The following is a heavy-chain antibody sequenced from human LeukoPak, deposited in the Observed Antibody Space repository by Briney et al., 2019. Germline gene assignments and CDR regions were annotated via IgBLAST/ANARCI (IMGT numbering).Heavy chain of an antibody. CDR3: ARGAVWGGNCGDY. CDR1: GFIFRTYW. V-gene: IGHV3-74*01. J-gene: IGHJ4*02. D-gene: IGHD4-23*01. Sequence: PGGSLRLSCAASGFIFRTYWMHWVRQASGKGLVWVSRINSDGSSTTYADSVKGRFTISRDNAKNTLYLQMNSLRAEDTAVYYCARGAVWGGNCGDYWGQGTLVTVSS. CDR2: INSDGSST.